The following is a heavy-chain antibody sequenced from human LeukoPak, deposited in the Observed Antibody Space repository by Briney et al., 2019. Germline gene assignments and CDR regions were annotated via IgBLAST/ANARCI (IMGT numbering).Heavy chain of an antibody. J-gene: IGHJ5*02. V-gene: IGHV4-61*02. Sequence: PSETLSLTCTVSGGSISSGSYYWSWIRQPAGKGLEWIGRIYTSGSTNYNPSLKSRVTISVDTSKNQFSLKLSSVTAADTAVYYCARSPLAVAGGWFDPWGQGTLVTVSS. CDR1: GGSISSGSYY. CDR3: ARSPLAVAGGWFDP. CDR2: IYTSGST. D-gene: IGHD6-19*01.